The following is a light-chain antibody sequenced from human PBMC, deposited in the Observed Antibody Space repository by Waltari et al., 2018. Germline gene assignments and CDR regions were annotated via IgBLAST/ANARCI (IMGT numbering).Light chain of an antibody. CDR1: STDVGDYNY. J-gene: IGLJ3*02. Sequence: QSALTQPASVSGSPGQSITIPCTGASTDVGDYNYVSWYQQIPGKAPKVIIYDVTKRPSGVSNLFSGSKSGNSASLSISGLQAEDEAHYYCCSYAGRSTWVFGGGTKVTVL. CDR2: DVT. CDR3: CSYAGRSTWV. V-gene: IGLV2-23*02.